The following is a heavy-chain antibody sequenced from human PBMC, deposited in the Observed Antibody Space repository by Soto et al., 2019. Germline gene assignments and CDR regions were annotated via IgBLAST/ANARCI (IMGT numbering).Heavy chain of an antibody. V-gene: IGHV3-21*01. J-gene: IGHJ4*02. D-gene: IGHD1-26*01. CDR3: TTYTGTYRDY. CDR1: GLRFTSYG. CDR2: ITSGSGVT. Sequence: EVQLVESGGGLVKPGESLRLSCVASGLRFTSYGMSWVRQAPGRGLEWVSSITSGSGVTFYADSVKGRFTISRDNAKNSLHLQMNSLRAEDTAVYYCTTYTGTYRDYGGLGTLVTVSS.